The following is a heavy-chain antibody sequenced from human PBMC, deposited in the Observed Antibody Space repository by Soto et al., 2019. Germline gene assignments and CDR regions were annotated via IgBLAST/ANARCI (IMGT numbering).Heavy chain of an antibody. V-gene: IGHV3-48*03. CDR2: ISGSGTT. CDR3: ARGGIN. CDR1: GYTFNSHE. Sequence: EVRLVESGGGSGQPGGSLRLSCVASGYTFNSHEMNWIRQTPGKGLEWISSISGSGTTKYADSVKGRFTISRDNAHKSTYLEMNSLRVEDTAVYYCARGGINWGQGAMVPGSS. D-gene: IGHD6-13*01. J-gene: IGHJ4*02.